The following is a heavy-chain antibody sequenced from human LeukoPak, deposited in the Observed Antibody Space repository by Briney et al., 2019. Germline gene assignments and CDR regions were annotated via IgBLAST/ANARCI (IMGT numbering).Heavy chain of an antibody. Sequence: ASVKVSCKASGYTFTSYDINWVRQATGQGLEWMGWMNPNSGNTGYAQKFQGRVTMTGNTSISTAYMELSSLRSEDTAVYYCARRPAAAGTRKKRGLDYWGQGTLVTVSS. CDR3: ARRPAAAGTRKKRGLDY. J-gene: IGHJ4*02. CDR1: GYTFTSYD. CDR2: MNPNSGNT. V-gene: IGHV1-8*01. D-gene: IGHD6-13*01.